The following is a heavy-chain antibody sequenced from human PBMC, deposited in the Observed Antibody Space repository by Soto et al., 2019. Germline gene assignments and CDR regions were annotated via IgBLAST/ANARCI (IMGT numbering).Heavy chain of an antibody. D-gene: IGHD1-26*01. J-gene: IGHJ4*02. Sequence: ASVKVSCKASGYTFTSYAMHWVRQAPGQRLEWMGWINAGNGNTKYSQKFQGRVTITRDTSASTAYMELGSLRSEDTAVYYCARVRIVGATLLNYWGQGTLVTVSS. CDR2: INAGNGNT. CDR1: GYTFTSYA. CDR3: ARVRIVGATLLNY. V-gene: IGHV1-3*01.